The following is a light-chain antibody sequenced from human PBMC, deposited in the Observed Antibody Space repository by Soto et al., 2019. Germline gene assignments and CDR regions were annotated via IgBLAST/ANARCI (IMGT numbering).Light chain of an antibody. CDR1: SSNIGNNA. Sequence: QSVLTQPPSVSEAPRQRVTISCSGSSSNIGNNAVNWYQQLPGKAPKLLIYYDDLLPSGVSDRFSGSKSGTSASLAISGLQSEDEADYYCQTWDTGIRVFGGGTKLTVL. CDR3: QTWDTGIRV. V-gene: IGLV1-36*01. CDR2: YDD. J-gene: IGLJ3*02.